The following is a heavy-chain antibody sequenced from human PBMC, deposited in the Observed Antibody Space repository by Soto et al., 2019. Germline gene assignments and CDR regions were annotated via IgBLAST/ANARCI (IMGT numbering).Heavy chain of an antibody. D-gene: IGHD6-6*01. CDR1: GGTFSSYA. CDR3: ARYGSSDNYYYYGMDV. Sequence: GASVKVSCKASGGTFSSYAISWVRQAPGQGLEWMGGIIPIFGTANYAQKFQGRVTITADESTSTAYMELSSLRSEDTAVYYCARYGSSDNYYYYGMDVWRQGTTVTVSS. J-gene: IGHJ6*02. V-gene: IGHV1-69*13. CDR2: IIPIFGTA.